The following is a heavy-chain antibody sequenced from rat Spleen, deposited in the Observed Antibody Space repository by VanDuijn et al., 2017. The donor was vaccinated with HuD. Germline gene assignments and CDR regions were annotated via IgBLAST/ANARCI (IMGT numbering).Heavy chain of an antibody. CDR2: INSAGST. CDR1: GYSITSSYR. J-gene: IGHJ4*01. D-gene: IGHD1-2*01. CDR3: ARNYYSSYYYVMDA. V-gene: IGHV3-3*01. Sequence: EVQLQESGPGLVKPSQSLSLTCSVTGYSITSSYRWNWIRKFPGNKLEWMGYINSAGSTNYNPSLKSRISITRDTSKNQFFLQVNSVTTEDTATYYCARNYYSSYYYVMDAWGQGASVTVSS.